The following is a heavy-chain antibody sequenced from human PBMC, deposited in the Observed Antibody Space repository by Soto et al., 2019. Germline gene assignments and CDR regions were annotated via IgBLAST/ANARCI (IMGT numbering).Heavy chain of an antibody. D-gene: IGHD3-16*01. J-gene: IGHJ3*02. CDR2: IYWDDDN. CDR3: AHIIITWGGVAALDAFDI. CDR1: GFSLSTSRVG. Sequence: QITLKESGPTLVEPTQTLTLTCTFSGFSLSTSRVGVAWIRQPPGKALEWLAIIYWDDDNRYSPSLKSRLAITKDTSRNQVVLIMTSLDPVDTATYYCAHIIITWGGVAALDAFDIWGQGTMVTVSS. V-gene: IGHV2-5*02.